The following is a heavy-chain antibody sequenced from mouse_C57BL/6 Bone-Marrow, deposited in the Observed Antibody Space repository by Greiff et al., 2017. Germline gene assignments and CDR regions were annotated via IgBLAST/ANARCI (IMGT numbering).Heavy chain of an antibody. CDR3: ARSRAPFDY. CDR1: GYTFTSYW. D-gene: IGHD3-1*01. J-gene: IGHJ2*01. Sequence: QVHVKQPGAELVKPGASVKLSCKASGYTFTSYWMHWVKQRPGQGLEWIGMIHPNSGSTNYNEKFKSKATLTVDKSSSTAYMQLSSLTSEDSAVYYCARSRAPFDYWGQGTTLTVSS. V-gene: IGHV1-64*01. CDR2: IHPNSGST.